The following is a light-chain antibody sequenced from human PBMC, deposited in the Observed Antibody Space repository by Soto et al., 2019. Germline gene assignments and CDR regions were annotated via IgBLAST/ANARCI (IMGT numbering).Light chain of an antibody. CDR1: QSLLHITGETF. J-gene: IGKJ5*01. CDR3: MQSTQLPPT. V-gene: IGKV2D-29*02. Sequence: DVVMTETVLSLAVAPGQPASISCKSSQSLLHITGETFLFWYLQKPGQSPQLLIYEVSTRVSGVPDRFSGSGSGTDFTLEISRVQTDDVGIYYCMQSTQLPPTFGQGTRLEIK. CDR2: EVS.